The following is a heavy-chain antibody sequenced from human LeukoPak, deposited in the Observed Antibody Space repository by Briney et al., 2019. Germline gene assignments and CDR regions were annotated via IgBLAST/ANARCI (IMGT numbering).Heavy chain of an antibody. D-gene: IGHD4-23*01. CDR2: INHSGST. V-gene: IGHV4-34*01. Sequence: PSETLSLTCAVYGGSFSGYYWSWIRQPPGKGLEWIGEINHSGSTNYNPSLKSRVTISVDTSKNQFSLKLSSVTAADTAVYYCARGRPFYGGLPFDYWGQGTLVTVSS. CDR3: ARGRPFYGGLPFDY. CDR1: GGSFSGYY. J-gene: IGHJ4*02.